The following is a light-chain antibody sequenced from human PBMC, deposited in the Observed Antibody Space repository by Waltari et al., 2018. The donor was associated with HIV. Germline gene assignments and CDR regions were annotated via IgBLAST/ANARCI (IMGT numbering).Light chain of an antibody. J-gene: IGLJ1*01. V-gene: IGLV1-40*01. CDR1: SSNIGAGYD. CDR2: GNS. CDR3: QSYDSSLSGPRV. Sequence: QSVLTQPPSVSGAPGQRVTISCPGSSSNIGAGYDVHWYQPLPGTAPKLLIYGNSNRPSGVPDRFSGSKSGTSASLAITGLQAEDEADYYCQSYDSSLSGPRVFGTGTKVTVL.